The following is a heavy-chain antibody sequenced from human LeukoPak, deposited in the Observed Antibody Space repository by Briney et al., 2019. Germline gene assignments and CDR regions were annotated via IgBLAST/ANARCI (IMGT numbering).Heavy chain of an antibody. V-gene: IGHV4-59*08. J-gene: IGHJ4*02. Sequence: SETLSLTCTVSGGSISSYYWSWIRQPPGKGLEWIGYIYYSGSTNYNPSLKSRATISVDTSKNQFSLKLSSVTAADTAVYYCARSPAAGTFIFDYWGQGTLVTVSS. CDR2: IYYSGST. CDR3: ARSPAAGTFIFDY. D-gene: IGHD6-13*01. CDR1: GGSISSYY.